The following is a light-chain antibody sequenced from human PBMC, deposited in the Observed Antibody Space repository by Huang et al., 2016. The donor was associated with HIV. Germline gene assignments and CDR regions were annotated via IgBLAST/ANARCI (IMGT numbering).Light chain of an antibody. CDR2: GAS. CDR3: QQYGSSPLS. CDR1: QSVSSSY. Sequence: DIVLTQSPGTLSLSPGERATLSCRASQSVSSSYLAWYQQKPGQAPRILIYGASSRATGIPDRFSGSGSGTDFTLTISRLEPEDFAVYYCQQYGSSPLSFGPGTKVDIK. V-gene: IGKV3-20*01. J-gene: IGKJ3*01.